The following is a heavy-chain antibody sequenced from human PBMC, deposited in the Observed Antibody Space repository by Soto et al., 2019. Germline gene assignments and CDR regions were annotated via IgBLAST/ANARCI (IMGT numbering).Heavy chain of an antibody. CDR3: ASKIASAALGWFDP. J-gene: IGHJ5*02. D-gene: IGHD6-13*01. CDR2: IYYTGST. V-gene: IGHV4-39*01. CDR1: GGSISSSSYY. Sequence: SETLSLTCSISGGSISSSSYYWAWIRQPPGKGLEWIGSIYYTGSTYYNPSLKSRVTLSVDTSKNQFSLRLSSVTAAETAVYYCASKIASAALGWFDPWGQGTLVTVSS.